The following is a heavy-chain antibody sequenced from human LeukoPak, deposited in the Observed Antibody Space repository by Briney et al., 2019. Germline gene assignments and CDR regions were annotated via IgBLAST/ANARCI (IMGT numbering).Heavy chain of an antibody. Sequence: SETLSLTCTVSGGSPTSYYWSWIPPPPESGLGWIGYIDYSGSTNYSPYLKSRGYISVGTSKNQSSLKLYCVTAADTAVYYCARDRPGGSSFDYWGQGTLVTVSS. CDR1: GGSPTSYY. CDR3: ARDRPGGSSFDY. D-gene: IGHD3-16*01. V-gene: IGHV4-59*01. J-gene: IGHJ4*02. CDR2: IDYSGST.